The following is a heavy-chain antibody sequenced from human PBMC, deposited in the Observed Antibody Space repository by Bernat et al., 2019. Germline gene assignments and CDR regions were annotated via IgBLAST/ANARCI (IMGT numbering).Heavy chain of an antibody. CDR2: ISWNSDMI. Sequence: EVQLVESGGGLVQPGRSLRLSCAASGFMFDDYAMHWVRQVPGKGLGWVSGISWNSDMIGYADSVKGRFTISRDNAKNSLYLQMNRLRAEDTALYYCVKDEGQDSSSNYGMDVWGQGTTVTVSS. D-gene: IGHD3-22*01. CDR1: GFMFDDYA. J-gene: IGHJ6*02. V-gene: IGHV3-9*01. CDR3: VKDEGQDSSSNYGMDV.